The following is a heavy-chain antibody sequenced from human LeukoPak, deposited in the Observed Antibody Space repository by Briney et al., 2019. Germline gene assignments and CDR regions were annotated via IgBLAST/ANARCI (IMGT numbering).Heavy chain of an antibody. CDR2: INPNSGGT. Sequence: ASVKVSCKASVYTFTGYYMHWVRQAPGQGLEWMGWINPNSGGTNYAQKFQGWVTMTRDTSISTAYMELSRLRSDDTAVYYRARGGEMATITGYYGMDVWGQGTTVTVSS. CDR3: ARGGEMATITGYYGMDV. J-gene: IGHJ6*02. V-gene: IGHV1-2*04. D-gene: IGHD5-24*01. CDR1: VYTFTGYY.